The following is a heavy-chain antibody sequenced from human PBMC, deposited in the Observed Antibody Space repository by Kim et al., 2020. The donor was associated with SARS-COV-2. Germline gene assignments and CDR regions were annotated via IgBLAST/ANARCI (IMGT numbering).Heavy chain of an antibody. J-gene: IGHJ6*02. CDR3: ARATHYCSGGSCYGDYGLDV. CDR2: ISYDAGDI. Sequence: GGSLRLSCAVSGFTFSTYTMHWVRQAPGKGLEWVAVISYDAGDIQYADSVKGRFTISRDSSKNTLYLQMNSLRLEDTAVYFCARATHYCSGGSCYGDYGLDVWGQGTTVTVSS. CDR1: GFTFSTYT. V-gene: IGHV3-30*04. D-gene: IGHD2-15*01.